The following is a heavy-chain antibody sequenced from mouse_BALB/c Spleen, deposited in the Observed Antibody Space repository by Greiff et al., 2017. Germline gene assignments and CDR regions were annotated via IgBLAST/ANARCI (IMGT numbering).Heavy chain of an antibody. CDR1: GYTFTSYY. J-gene: IGHJ2*01. D-gene: IGHD2-4*01. V-gene: IGHV1S56*01. Sequence: QVQLQQSGPELVKPGASVRISCKASGYTFTSYYIHWVKQRPGQGLEWIGWIYPGNVNTKYNEKFKGKATLTADKSSSTAYMQLSSLTSEDSAVYFCARNYDYDYFDYWGQGTTLTVSS. CDR2: IYPGNVNT. CDR3: ARNYDYDYFDY.